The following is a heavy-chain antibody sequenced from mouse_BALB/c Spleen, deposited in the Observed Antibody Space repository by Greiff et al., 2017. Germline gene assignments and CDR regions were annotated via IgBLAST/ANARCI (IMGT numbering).Heavy chain of an antibody. CDR1: GYSITSDYA. D-gene: IGHD2-4*01. V-gene: IGHV3-2*02. Sequence: DVQLQESGPGLVKPSQSLSLTCTVTGYSITSDYAWNWIRQFPGNKLEWMGYISYSGSTSYNPSLKSRISITRDTSKNQFFLQLNSVTTEDTATYYCARSMITMRLFAYWGQGTLVTVSA. J-gene: IGHJ3*01. CDR2: ISYSGST. CDR3: ARSMITMRLFAY.